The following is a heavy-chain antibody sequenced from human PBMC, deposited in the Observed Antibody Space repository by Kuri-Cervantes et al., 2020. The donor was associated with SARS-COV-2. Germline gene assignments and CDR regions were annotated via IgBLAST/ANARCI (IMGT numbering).Heavy chain of an antibody. V-gene: IGHV3-43*01. CDR2: IASDGGGT. Sequence: GESLKISCAASGFIFDDYTMHWVRQAPGKALEWVALIASDGGGTFYADSVKGRFTISRDNSKDSLYLEMTSLRIEDTAIYYCVKGVYFYYYGMDVWGQGTTVTVSS. CDR3: VKGVYFYYYGMDV. J-gene: IGHJ6*02. CDR1: GFIFDDYT.